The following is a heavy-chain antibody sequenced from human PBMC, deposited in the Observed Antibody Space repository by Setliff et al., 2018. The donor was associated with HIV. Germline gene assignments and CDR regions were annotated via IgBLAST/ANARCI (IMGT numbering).Heavy chain of an antibody. CDR1: GYSFTNHY. V-gene: IGHV1-46*01. J-gene: IGHJ3*02. CDR3: ASAGAWQRNALDI. CDR2: INPTGGST. Sequence: ASSEGLCKPSGYSFTNHYMHWVRQAPGQGLEWMGVINPTGGSTRNTQKFQGRVAMTRDTSTSTVYMELSSLRSEDTAVYYCASAGAWQRNALDIWGQGTMVTVSS. D-gene: IGHD5-12*01.